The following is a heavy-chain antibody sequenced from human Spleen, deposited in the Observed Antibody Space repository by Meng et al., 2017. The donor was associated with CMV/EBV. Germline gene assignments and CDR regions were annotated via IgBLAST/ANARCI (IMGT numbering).Heavy chain of an antibody. Sequence: LSLTCAASGFTFSDYYMSWIRQAPGKGLEWVSYISSSGSTIYYADSVKGRFTISRDNAKNSLYLQMNSLRAEDTAVYYCAREYCSSTSCYPVDYYYGMDVWGQGTTVTVSS. CDR3: AREYCSSTSCYPVDYYYGMDV. J-gene: IGHJ6*02. CDR2: ISSSGSTI. D-gene: IGHD2-2*01. V-gene: IGHV3-11*01. CDR1: GFTFSDYY.